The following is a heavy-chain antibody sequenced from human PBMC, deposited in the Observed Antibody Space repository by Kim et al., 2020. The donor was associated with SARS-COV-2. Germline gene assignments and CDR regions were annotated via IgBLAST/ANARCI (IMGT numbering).Heavy chain of an antibody. CDR1: GGSISSYY. Sequence: SETLSLTCTVSGGSISSYYWSWIRQPPGKGLEWIGYIYYSGSTNYNPSLKSRVTISVDTSKNQFSLKLSSVTAADTAVYYCAAGGIAAAGDAFDIWGQGTMVTVSS. CDR2: IYYSGST. CDR3: AAGGIAAAGDAFDI. V-gene: IGHV4-59*01. J-gene: IGHJ3*02. D-gene: IGHD6-13*01.